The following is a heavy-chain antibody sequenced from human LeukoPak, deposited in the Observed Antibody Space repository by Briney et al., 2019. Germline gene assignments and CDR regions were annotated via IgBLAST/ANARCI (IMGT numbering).Heavy chain of an antibody. CDR3: ARSSGYPNYYFDY. Sequence: SETLSLTCAVSGGSISSGGYSWSWIRQPPGKGLEWIGYIYHSRSTYYHPSLKSRVTISVDRSKNQFSLKLSSVTAADTAVYYCARSSGYPNYYFDYWGQGTLVTVSS. CDR1: GGSISSGGYS. D-gene: IGHD3-22*01. V-gene: IGHV4-30-2*01. CDR2: IYHSRST. J-gene: IGHJ4*02.